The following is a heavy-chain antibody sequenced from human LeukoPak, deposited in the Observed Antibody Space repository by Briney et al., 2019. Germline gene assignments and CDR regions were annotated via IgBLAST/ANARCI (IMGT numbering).Heavy chain of an antibody. Sequence: ASVKVSCKASGYTFTDYYIHWVRQAPGQGLEWMGWINPNSGGTNYAQKFQGRVTMTRDTSISTAYMELSRLRSDDTAVYYCARGRLLWFGESSGGSVTLCDYWGQGTLVTVSS. CDR2: INPNSGGT. J-gene: IGHJ4*02. CDR1: GYTFTDYY. CDR3: ARGRLLWFGESSGGSVTLCDY. V-gene: IGHV1-2*02. D-gene: IGHD3-10*01.